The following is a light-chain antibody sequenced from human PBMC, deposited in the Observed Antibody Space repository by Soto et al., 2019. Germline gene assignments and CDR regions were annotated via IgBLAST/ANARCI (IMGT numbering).Light chain of an antibody. V-gene: IGLV2-14*01. CDR3: SSYGSRSTLVV. CDR2: EVS. CDR1: SSDVGGYKY. Sequence: QAVVTQPASVSGSPGQSITISCTGTSSDVGGYKYVSWYQQHPGKAPKLMIYEVSNRPSGVSNRFSGSKSGNTASLTISGLQAEDEADYFCSSYGSRSTLVVFGGGTKLTVL. J-gene: IGLJ2*01.